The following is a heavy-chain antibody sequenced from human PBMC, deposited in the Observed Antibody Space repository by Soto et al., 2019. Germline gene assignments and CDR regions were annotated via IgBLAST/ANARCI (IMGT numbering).Heavy chain of an antibody. Sequence: LRLSCAASGFTFSSYGMHWVRQAPGKGLEWVAVISYDGSNKYYADSVKGRFTISRDNSKNTLYLQMNSLRAEDTAVYYCAKDPLYYDFWSGYYRPLGYYYGMDVWGQGTTVTVSS. CDR2: ISYDGSNK. V-gene: IGHV3-30*18. CDR3: AKDPLYYDFWSGYYRPLGYYYGMDV. CDR1: GFTFSSYG. D-gene: IGHD3-3*01. J-gene: IGHJ6*02.